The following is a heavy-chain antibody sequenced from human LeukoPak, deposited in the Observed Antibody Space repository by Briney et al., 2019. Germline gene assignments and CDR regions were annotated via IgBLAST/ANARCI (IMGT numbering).Heavy chain of an antibody. CDR1: GGTFSSYA. D-gene: IGHD1-1*01. Sequence: GSSVKVSCKASGGTFSSYAISWVRQAPGQGLEWMGGIIPIFGTANYAQKFQGRVTITTDESTSTAYMELSSLRSEDTAVYYCASGTGLTGDYYYYMDVWGKGTTVTVSS. CDR2: IIPIFGTA. CDR3: ASGTGLTGDYYYYMDV. V-gene: IGHV1-69*05. J-gene: IGHJ6*03.